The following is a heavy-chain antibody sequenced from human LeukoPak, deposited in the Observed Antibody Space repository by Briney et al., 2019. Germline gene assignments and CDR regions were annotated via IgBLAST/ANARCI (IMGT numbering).Heavy chain of an antibody. J-gene: IGHJ4*02. CDR1: GFTFSSYA. CDR3: AKTNMITFGGVIVRPLSYFDY. Sequence: GGSLRLSCAASGFTFSSYAMSWVRQAPGKGLEWVSAISGGSTYYADSVKGRFTISRDNSKNTLYLQMNSLRAEDTAVYYCAKTNMITFGGVIVRPLSYFDYWGQGTLVTVSS. D-gene: IGHD3-16*02. CDR2: ISGGST. V-gene: IGHV3-23*01.